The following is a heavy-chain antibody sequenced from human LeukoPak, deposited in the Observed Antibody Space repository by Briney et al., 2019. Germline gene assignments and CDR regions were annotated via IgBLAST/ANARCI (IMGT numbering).Heavy chain of an antibody. CDR1: GFTFSSYW. V-gene: IGHV3-7*03. Sequence: GGSLRLSCAASGFTFSSYWMSWVRQAPGKGLEWVASVKKDESEKYYVDSVKGRFTISRDNAKNSLYLQMNSLRAEDTAVYYCARDRNTVVSDYWGQGTLVTVSS. CDR3: ARDRNTVVSDY. J-gene: IGHJ4*02. CDR2: VKKDESEK. D-gene: IGHD4-23*01.